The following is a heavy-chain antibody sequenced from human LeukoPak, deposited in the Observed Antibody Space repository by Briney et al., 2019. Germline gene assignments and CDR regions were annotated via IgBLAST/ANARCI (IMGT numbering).Heavy chain of an antibody. CDR2: IYHSGST. CDR1: GGSISSSNW. D-gene: IGHD4-17*01. V-gene: IGHV4-4*02. CDR3: ARVPPDYGDYDEPYYYFYMDV. Sequence: PSETLSLTCAVSGGSISSSNWWSWVRQPPGKGLEWIGEIYHSGSTYYNPSLNSRVTISVDTSKNQFSLKLTSMTAADTAVYYCARVPPDYGDYDEPYYYFYMDVWGKGTTVTVSS. J-gene: IGHJ6*03.